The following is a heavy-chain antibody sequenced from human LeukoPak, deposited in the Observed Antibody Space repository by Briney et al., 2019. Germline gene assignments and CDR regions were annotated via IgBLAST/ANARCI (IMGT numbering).Heavy chain of an antibody. CDR1: RYSISSGYY. CDR2: IYHSGST. V-gene: IGHV4-38-2*02. Sequence: SETLSPTCTVSRYSISSGYYWGWIRQPPGKGLEWIGSIYHSGSTYYNPSLKSRVTISVDTSKNQFSLELRSVTAADTAVYYCARLRRVGATPFDSWGQGTLVTVSS. CDR3: ARLRRVGATPFDS. J-gene: IGHJ4*02. D-gene: IGHD1-26*01.